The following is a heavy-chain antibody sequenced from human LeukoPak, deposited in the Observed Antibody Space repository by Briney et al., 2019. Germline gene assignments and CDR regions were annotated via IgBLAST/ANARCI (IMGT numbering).Heavy chain of an antibody. V-gene: IGHV3-11*06. Sequence: GGSLRLSCAASGFTFGDYYLTWIRQAPGKGLEWVSYSSSSSSDTNYADSVRGRFTISRDNANKSLYLQMNSLRDEDTAVYYCARVGATWNFQHWGQGALVTVSS. J-gene: IGHJ1*01. CDR1: GFTFGDYY. D-gene: IGHD1-26*01. CDR2: SSSSSSDT. CDR3: ARVGATWNFQH.